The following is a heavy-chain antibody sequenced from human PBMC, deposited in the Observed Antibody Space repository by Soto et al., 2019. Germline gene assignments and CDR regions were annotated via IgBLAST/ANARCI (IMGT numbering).Heavy chain of an antibody. D-gene: IGHD6-13*01. Sequence: EVQLVESGGGLVKPGGSLRLSCAASGFTFSSYSMNWVRQAPGKGLEWVSSISSSSSYIYYADAVKGRFTISRDNAKNSLYLQMNSLRAEDTAVYYCARDAGRVSSWYKCLLDIWGQGTMVTVSS. CDR2: ISSSSSYI. V-gene: IGHV3-21*01. CDR3: ARDAGRVSSWYKCLLDI. J-gene: IGHJ3*02. CDR1: GFTFSSYS.